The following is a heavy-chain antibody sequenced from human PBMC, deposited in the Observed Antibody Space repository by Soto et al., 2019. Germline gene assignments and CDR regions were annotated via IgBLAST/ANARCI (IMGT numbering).Heavy chain of an antibody. Sequence: RGSQQLSCAANGFSFFGSLMHWVRQASGKGLECVGRIRSNPNNYATEYAASVQGRFIISRDDSKNTAYLHMNNLKTEDTAVYYCISFCSSCFFDYWGQGT. CDR2: IRSNPNNYAT. CDR3: ISFCSSCFFDY. D-gene: IGHD6-13*01. J-gene: IGHJ4*02. V-gene: IGHV3-73*01. CDR1: GFSFFGSL.